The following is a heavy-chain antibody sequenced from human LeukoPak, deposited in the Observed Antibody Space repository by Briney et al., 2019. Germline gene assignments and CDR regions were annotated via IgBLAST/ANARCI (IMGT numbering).Heavy chain of an antibody. CDR3: VAITATGNWFDP. J-gene: IGHJ5*02. V-gene: IGHV4-39*01. Sequence: SETLSLTCTVSGGSIISSTYFWGWIRQPPGKGLEWIGSIYYSGDTYYNPSLKSRVTISVDTSKNQFSLKLSSVTAADTALYYCVAITATGNWFDPWGQGTLVTVSS. CDR1: GGSIISSTYF. D-gene: IGHD6-13*01. CDR2: IYYSGDT.